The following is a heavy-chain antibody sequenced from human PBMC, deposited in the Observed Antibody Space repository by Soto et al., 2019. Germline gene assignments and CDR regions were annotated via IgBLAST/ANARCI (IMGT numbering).Heavy chain of an antibody. CDR2: IYSGGST. V-gene: IGHV3-66*01. D-gene: IGHD3-22*01. CDR3: ARGSPYYYDSSGYSAGYYYGMDV. Sequence: EVQLVESGGGLVQPGGSLRLSCAASGFTVSSNYMSWVRQAPGKGLEWVSVIYSGGSTYDADSVKGRFTISRDNSKNTLYLXMXCLRAEDTAVYYCARGSPYYYDSSGYSAGYYYGMDVWGQGTTVTVSS. J-gene: IGHJ6*02. CDR1: GFTVSSNY.